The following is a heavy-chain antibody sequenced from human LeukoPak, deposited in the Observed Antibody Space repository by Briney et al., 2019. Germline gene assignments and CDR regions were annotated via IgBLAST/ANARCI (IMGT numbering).Heavy chain of an antibody. D-gene: IGHD4-17*01. Sequence: SETLSLTCTVSGGSISSYYWSWIRQPPGKGLEWIGEINHSGSTNYNPSLKSRVTISVDTSKNQFSLKLSSVTAADTAVYYCASRRVFADYGDSVRWSGMDVWGQGTTVAVSS. V-gene: IGHV4-34*01. CDR1: GGSISSYY. CDR2: INHSGST. CDR3: ASRRVFADYGDSVRWSGMDV. J-gene: IGHJ6*02.